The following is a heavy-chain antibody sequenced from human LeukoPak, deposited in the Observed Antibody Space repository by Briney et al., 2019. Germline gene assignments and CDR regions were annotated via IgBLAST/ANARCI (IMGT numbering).Heavy chain of an antibody. J-gene: IGHJ3*02. CDR3: AKDLGHQLILDAFDI. V-gene: IGHV3-23*01. CDR1: GGSISSSN. CDR2: ISGSGGST. D-gene: IGHD3-16*01. Sequence: ETLSLTCAVSGGSISSSNWWSWVRQPPGKGLEWVSAISGSGGSTYYADSVKGRFTISRDNSKNTLYLQMNSLRAEDTAVYYCAKDLGHQLILDAFDIWGQGTMVTVSS.